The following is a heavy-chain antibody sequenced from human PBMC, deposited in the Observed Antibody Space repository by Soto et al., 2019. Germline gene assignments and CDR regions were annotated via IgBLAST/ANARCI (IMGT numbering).Heavy chain of an antibody. CDR2: ISGSGGTT. CDR3: AKTSYIFGVVLTGAFDY. V-gene: IGHV3-23*01. J-gene: IGHJ4*02. D-gene: IGHD3-3*02. CDR1: VFTFSDYA. Sequence: PWGSLLVSCASSVFTFSDYALSWVRQAPGKGLQWISAISGSGGTTHYADSVKGRFTISRDNSRNMVFLQMSNLRAEDSALYYCAKTSYIFGVVLTGAFDYWGPGTKVTVSS.